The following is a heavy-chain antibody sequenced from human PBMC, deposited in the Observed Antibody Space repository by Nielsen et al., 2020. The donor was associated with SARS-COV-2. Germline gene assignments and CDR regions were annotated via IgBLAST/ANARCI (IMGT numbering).Heavy chain of an antibody. J-gene: IGHJ6*02. Sequence: SVKVSCKASGGTFSSYAISWVRQAPGQGLEWMGGVIPIFGTANYAQKFQGRVTITADESTSTAYMELSSLRSEDTAVYYCARRSRYFDWLPLDYYYYYGMDVWGQGTTVTVSS. D-gene: IGHD3-9*01. CDR1: GGTFSSYA. CDR3: ARRSRYFDWLPLDYYYYYGMDV. V-gene: IGHV1-69*13. CDR2: VIPIFGTA.